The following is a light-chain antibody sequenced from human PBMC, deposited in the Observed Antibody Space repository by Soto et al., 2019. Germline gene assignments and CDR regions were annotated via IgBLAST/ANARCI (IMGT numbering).Light chain of an antibody. CDR3: QQYNSWPPIT. Sequence: IQLTQSPSSLSASVGDRVTINCRASQGISSYLAWYQQKPGEAPKLLIYAASTLQSGVPSRFSGSGSGTDFTLTISSLQPEDFVVYYCQQYNSWPPITFGQGTRLEIK. J-gene: IGKJ5*01. CDR2: AAS. V-gene: IGKV1-9*01. CDR1: QGISSY.